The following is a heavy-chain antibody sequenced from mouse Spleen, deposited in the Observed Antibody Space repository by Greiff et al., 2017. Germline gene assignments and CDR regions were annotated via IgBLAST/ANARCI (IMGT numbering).Heavy chain of an antibody. Sequence: EVQLQQSGPSLVKPSQTLSLTCSVTGDSITSGYWNWIRKFPGNKLEYMGYISYSGSTYYNPSLKSRISITRDTSKNQYYLQLNSVTTEDTATYYCARYDDYDGWFAYWGQGTLVTVSA. J-gene: IGHJ3*01. V-gene: IGHV3-8*02. D-gene: IGHD2-4*01. CDR2: ISYSGST. CDR3: ARYDDYDGWFAY. CDR1: GDSITSGY.